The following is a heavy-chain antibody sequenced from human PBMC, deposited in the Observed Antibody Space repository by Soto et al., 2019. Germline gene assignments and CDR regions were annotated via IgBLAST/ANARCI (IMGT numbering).Heavy chain of an antibody. J-gene: IGHJ6*02. CDR2: IYYSGST. CDR3: ARGSTYYYYGMDV. V-gene: IGHV4-30-4*01. CDR1: GVSISSGDYY. Sequence: PSETLSLTCTVSGVSISSGDYYWSWIRQPPGKGLEWIGYIYYSGSTYYNPSLKSRVTISVDTSKNQFSLKLSSVTAADTAVYYCARGSTYYYYGMDVWGQGTTVTVSS.